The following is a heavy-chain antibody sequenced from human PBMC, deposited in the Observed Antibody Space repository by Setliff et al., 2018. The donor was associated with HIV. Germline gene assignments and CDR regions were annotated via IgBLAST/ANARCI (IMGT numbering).Heavy chain of an antibody. CDR2: ISANNGNT. D-gene: IGHD2-2*01. Sequence: ASVKVSCKASGYTFTRDGISWVRQAPGQGLEWMGWISANNGNTKYVQRLQGRVTMTTDTSTSTAYMDLRSLRSDDTAVYFCARYGEYQVLHYYYSGMDVWCQGTTVTVSS. CDR1: GYTFTRDG. J-gene: IGHJ6*02. CDR3: ARYGEYQVLHYYYSGMDV. V-gene: IGHV1-18*01.